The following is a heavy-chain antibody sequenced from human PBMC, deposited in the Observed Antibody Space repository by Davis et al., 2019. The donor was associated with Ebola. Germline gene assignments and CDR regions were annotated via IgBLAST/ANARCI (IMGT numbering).Heavy chain of an antibody. Sequence: GESLKISCAASGFTFSSYAMSWVRQAPGKGLEWVSAISGSGGSTYYADSVKGRFTISRDNSKNSLYLQMNSLRTEDTALYYCAKDSYRMTGYFDYWGQGTLVTVSS. J-gene: IGHJ4*02. CDR2: ISGSGGST. V-gene: IGHV3-23*01. CDR1: GFTFSSYA. CDR3: AKDSYRMTGYFDY. D-gene: IGHD2-2*02.